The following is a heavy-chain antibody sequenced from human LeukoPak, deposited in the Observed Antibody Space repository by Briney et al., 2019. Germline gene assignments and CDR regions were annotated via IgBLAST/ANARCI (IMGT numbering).Heavy chain of an antibody. CDR1: GYTFTSYG. Sequence: GASVKVSCKASGYTFTSYGISWVRQAPGQGLEWMGWISAYNGNTNYAQKLQGRVTMTTDTSTSTAYMELRSLRSGDTAVYYCARDKRGWKVYYYYYYMDVWGKGTTVTVSS. V-gene: IGHV1-18*01. J-gene: IGHJ6*03. D-gene: IGHD1-1*01. CDR2: ISAYNGNT. CDR3: ARDKRGWKVYYYYYYMDV.